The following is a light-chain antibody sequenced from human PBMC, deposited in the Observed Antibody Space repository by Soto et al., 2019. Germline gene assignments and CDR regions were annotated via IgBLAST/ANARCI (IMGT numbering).Light chain of an antibody. CDR3: QQYNNWPRT. J-gene: IGKJ1*01. CDR2: GAS. CDR1: QSVSSN. Sequence: EIVLTQSPATLSLSPGERATLSCRASQSVSSNLASYQQKPGQAPTLLIYGASTRAAGIPARFSSGGSGTEFTLPTNSRQSEDFAVYYCQQYNNWPRTFGQGTKVDTK. V-gene: IGKV3-15*01.